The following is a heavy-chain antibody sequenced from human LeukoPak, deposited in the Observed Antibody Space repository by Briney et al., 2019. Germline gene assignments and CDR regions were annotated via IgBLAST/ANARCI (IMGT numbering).Heavy chain of an antibody. CDR3: AGRTLVGP. D-gene: IGHD2-15*01. V-gene: IGHV3-7*01. CDR1: GLIFSNYW. Sequence: QSGGSLRLSCAASGLIFSNYWMTWVRQAPGTGLEWVANIKEDGSEKPYVDSVKGRFTISRDNAKNSLYLQMNSLRAEDTAVYYCAGRTLVGPWGLGTLVTVSS. J-gene: IGHJ4*02. CDR2: IKEDGSEK.